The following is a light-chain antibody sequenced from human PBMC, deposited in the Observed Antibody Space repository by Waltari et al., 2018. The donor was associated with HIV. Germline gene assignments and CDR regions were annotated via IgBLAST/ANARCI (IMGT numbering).Light chain of an antibody. J-gene: IGLJ3*02. CDR1: SSDVGRYNL. V-gene: IGLV2-23*02. Sequence: QSALTQPASVSGSPGQSSTIPCTGTSSDVGRYNLVSWYKQHAGKAPKLMIYEVSKRPSGGSNRFSDASSGNTASLTISGLQADDAADYYCCSYAGSSTLVFGGGTKRTVL. CDR3: CSYAGSSTLV. CDR2: EVS.